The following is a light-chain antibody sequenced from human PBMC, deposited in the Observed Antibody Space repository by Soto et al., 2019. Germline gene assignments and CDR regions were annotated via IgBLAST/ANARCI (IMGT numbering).Light chain of an antibody. CDR3: QSYDNRLNHVV. CDR1: SSNSGSFYD. CDR2: SDN. V-gene: IGLV1-40*01. Sequence: QSVLTQPPSVSGAPGQRVTIPCTGSSSNSGSFYDVHWYQQLPGTVPKLLIYSDNNRPSGVPDRFSGSKSGTAAYLAITGLQAEDEADYYCQSYDNRLNHVVFGGGTKLTGL. J-gene: IGLJ2*01.